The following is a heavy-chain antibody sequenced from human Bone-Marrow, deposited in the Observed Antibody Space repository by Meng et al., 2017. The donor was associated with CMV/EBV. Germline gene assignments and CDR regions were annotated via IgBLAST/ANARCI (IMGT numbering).Heavy chain of an antibody. J-gene: IGHJ4*02. CDR2: VIPSLDTS. V-gene: IGHV1-69*05. CDR1: GGSFSGHA. Sequence: GGSFSGHAISWVRQAPGQGLEWMGGVIPSLDTSNYSQKFQGRLAITTDDSMSTAYMELTGLRSEDTAVYYCARSSLGYGGNMEFDFWGQGTLVTVSS. CDR3: ARSSLGYGGNMEFDF. D-gene: IGHD4-23*01.